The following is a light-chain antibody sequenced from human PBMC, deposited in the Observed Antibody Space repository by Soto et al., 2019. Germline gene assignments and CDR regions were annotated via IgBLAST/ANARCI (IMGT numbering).Light chain of an antibody. Sequence: QSVLTQPPSVSGAPGQRVTISCTGSSSNIGAGHDVHWYQQIPETAPRLLVSANTNRPSGVPDRFSGSNSGTSASLAITGLQDEDDAAYYCQSFDSSMDGWVFGGGTKLTVL. CDR1: SSNIGAGHD. CDR2: ANT. J-gene: IGLJ3*02. CDR3: QSFDSSMDGWV. V-gene: IGLV1-40*01.